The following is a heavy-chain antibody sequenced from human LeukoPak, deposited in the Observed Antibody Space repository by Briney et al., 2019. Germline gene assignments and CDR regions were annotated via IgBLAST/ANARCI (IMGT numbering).Heavy chain of an antibody. V-gene: IGHV3-23*01. J-gene: IGHJ4*02. CDR3: AKDIHSSSWAEWFFDY. CDR1: GFTFSCYT. CDR2: ISGSGGST. Sequence: QPGGSLRLSCASSGFTFSCYTMSWVRPAPGEGLEWVSAISGSGGSTYYADSVKGRFTISRDNSKNTVYLQMNSLRAEDTAVYYCAKDIHSSSWAEWFFDYWGQGTLVTVSS. D-gene: IGHD6-13*01.